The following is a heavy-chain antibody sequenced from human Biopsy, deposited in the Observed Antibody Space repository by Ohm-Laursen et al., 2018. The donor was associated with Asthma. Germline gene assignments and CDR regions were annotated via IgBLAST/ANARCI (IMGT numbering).Heavy chain of an antibody. CDR2: ISVYNGNT. J-gene: IGHJ6*02. V-gene: IGHV1-18*01. D-gene: IGHD3-10*01. CDR1: GYTFNSAG. Sequence: GSSVKVSCKTSGYTFNSAGITWVRQAPGQGLEWMGWISVYNGNTKVAQKLQDRVTMITDTSTNTAYMELRSLRSDDTVVYFCARAVDYSHYYGIDVWGQGTTVTVS. CDR3: ARAVDYSHYYGIDV.